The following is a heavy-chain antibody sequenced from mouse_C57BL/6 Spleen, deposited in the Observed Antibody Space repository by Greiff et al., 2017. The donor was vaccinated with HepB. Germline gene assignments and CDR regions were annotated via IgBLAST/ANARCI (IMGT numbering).Heavy chain of an antibody. V-gene: IGHV2-2*01. CDR3: ARDPPGFAY. CDR2: IWSGGST. CDR1: GFSLTSYG. Sequence: QVQLKQSGPGLVQPSQSLSITCTVSGFSLTSYGVHWVRQSPGKGLEWLGVIWSGGSTDYNAAFISRLSISKDNSKSQVFFKMNSLQADDTAIYYCARDPPGFAYWGQGTLVTVSA. J-gene: IGHJ3*01.